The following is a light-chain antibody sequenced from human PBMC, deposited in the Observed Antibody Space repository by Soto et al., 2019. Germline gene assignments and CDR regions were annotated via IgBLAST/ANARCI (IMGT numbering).Light chain of an antibody. CDR3: QQYDNWPPRWT. CDR1: QSVSSN. CDR2: VAS. V-gene: IGKV3-15*01. J-gene: IGKJ1*01. Sequence: EIVMTQSPATLSLSPGERATLSCRAVQSVSSNVAWYQQKPGQPPRLLIYVASTRATGIPARFSGSGSGTEFTLTISSLQSEDFAVYYCQQYDNWPPRWTFGQGTKVDI.